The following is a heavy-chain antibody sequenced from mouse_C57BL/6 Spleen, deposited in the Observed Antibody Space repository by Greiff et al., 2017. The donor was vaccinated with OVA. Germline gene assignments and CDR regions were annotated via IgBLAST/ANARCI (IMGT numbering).Heavy chain of an antibody. CDR2: ISYDGSN. Sequence: ESGPGLVKPSQSLSLTCSVTGYSITSGYYWNWIRQFPGNKLEWMGYISYDGSNNYNPSLKNRISITRDTSKNQFFLKLNSVTTEDTATYYCAKAYPYAMDYWGQGTSVTVSS. CDR3: AKAYPYAMDY. CDR1: GYSITSGYY. V-gene: IGHV3-6*01. D-gene: IGHD2-10*01. J-gene: IGHJ4*01.